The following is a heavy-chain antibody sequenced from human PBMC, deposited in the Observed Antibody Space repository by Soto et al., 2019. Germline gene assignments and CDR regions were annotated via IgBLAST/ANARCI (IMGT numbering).Heavy chain of an antibody. Sequence: SETLSLTCAVSGGSISSSNWWSWVRQPPGKGLEWIGEIYHSGSTNYNPSLKSRVTISVDKSKNQFSLKLSSVTAADTAVYYCGRSSGWWYYYGMDVWGQGTTVTVSS. V-gene: IGHV4-4*02. CDR1: GGSISSSNW. CDR2: IYHSGST. CDR3: GRSSGWWYYYGMDV. J-gene: IGHJ6*02. D-gene: IGHD6-19*01.